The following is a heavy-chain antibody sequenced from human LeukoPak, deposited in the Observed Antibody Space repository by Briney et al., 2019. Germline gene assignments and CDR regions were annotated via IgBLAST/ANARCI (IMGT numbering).Heavy chain of an antibody. CDR1: GYTFTSYD. Sequence: ASVKVSCKASGYTFTSYDINWVRQATGQGLEWMGWMNPNSGNTGYAQKFQGRVTMTRNTSISTAYMELSGLRSEDTAVYYCARISRLNWYFDLWGRGTLVTVSS. V-gene: IGHV1-8*01. J-gene: IGHJ2*01. CDR2: MNPNSGNT. CDR3: ARISRLNWYFDL. D-gene: IGHD3-3*01.